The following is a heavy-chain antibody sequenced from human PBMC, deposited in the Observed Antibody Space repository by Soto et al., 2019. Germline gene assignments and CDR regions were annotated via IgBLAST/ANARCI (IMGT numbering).Heavy chain of an antibody. CDR3: ARAGGLGAVAVDY. D-gene: IGHD6-19*01. J-gene: IGHJ4*02. CDR1: GGSISSGGYS. CDR2: IYHSGST. Sequence: QLQLQESGSGLVKPSQTLTLTCAVSGGSISSGGYSWSWIRQPPGKGLEWIGYIYHSGSTYYNPSLKSRVTIAVDRSKNQFSLKLSSVTAADTAVYYCARAGGLGAVAVDYWGQGTLVTVSS. V-gene: IGHV4-30-2*01.